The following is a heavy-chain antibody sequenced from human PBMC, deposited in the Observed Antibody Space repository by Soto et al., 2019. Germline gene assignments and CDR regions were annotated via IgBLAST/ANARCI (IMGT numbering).Heavy chain of an antibody. CDR2: ISWNGGNI. CDR1: GFTLDEYV. V-gene: IGHV3-9*01. J-gene: IGHJ4*01. Sequence: SLRLSCAASGFTLDEYVMHWVRHAPGKGLEWVSGISWNGGNIDYADSVKGRFTISRDNAKNSLYLQINSLRAEDTAFYYCAKGSSAASGQFYYWGQGTLVPVSS. CDR3: AKGSSAASGQFYY. D-gene: IGHD2-8*02.